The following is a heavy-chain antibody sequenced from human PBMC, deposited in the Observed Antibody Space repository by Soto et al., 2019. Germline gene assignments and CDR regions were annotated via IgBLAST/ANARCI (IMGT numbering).Heavy chain of an antibody. D-gene: IGHD2-15*01. J-gene: IGHJ3*02. CDR1: GGTFSSYT. V-gene: IGHV1-69*02. CDR2: IIPILGIA. Sequence: SVKVSCKASGGTFSSYTISWVRQAPGQGLEWMGRIIPILGIANYAQKFQGRVTITADKSTSTAYMELSSLRSEDTAVYYCAGAAACSGGSCYSVSRAFDIWGQGTMVTVSS. CDR3: AGAAACSGGSCYSVSRAFDI.